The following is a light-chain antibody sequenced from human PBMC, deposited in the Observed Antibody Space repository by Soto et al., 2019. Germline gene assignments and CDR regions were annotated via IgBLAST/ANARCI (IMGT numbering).Light chain of an antibody. Sequence: DIQMTQSRSSLSASVGDRVTITCRASQSTSSYLNWYRHKPGKAPELLIYGVSTLQSGVPSRFSGSGSGTDFTLTITPLQPEDFATYYSPQTYSIPRTFLQGSKVDIK. V-gene: IGKV1-39*01. CDR1: QSTSSY. CDR2: GVS. CDR3: PQTYSIPRT. J-gene: IGKJ1*01.